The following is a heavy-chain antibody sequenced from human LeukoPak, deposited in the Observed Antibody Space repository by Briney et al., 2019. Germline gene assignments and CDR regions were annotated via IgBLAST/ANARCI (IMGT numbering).Heavy chain of an antibody. Sequence: SETLSLTCTVSGYSISSGYYWSWIRQPPGKGLEWIGYIYYGGSTDYNPSLKSRVTISVDTSKSHFSLKLKYATTADTAVYYCARLDYYDTSAYDYWGQGTLVTVSS. D-gene: IGHD3-22*01. V-gene: IGHV4-61*03. CDR1: GYSISSGYY. CDR3: ARLDYYDTSAYDY. J-gene: IGHJ4*02. CDR2: IYYGGST.